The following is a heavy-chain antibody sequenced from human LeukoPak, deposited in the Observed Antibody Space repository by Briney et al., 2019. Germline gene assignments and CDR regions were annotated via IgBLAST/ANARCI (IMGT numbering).Heavy chain of an antibody. CDR2: INPNSGGT. Sequence: ASVKVSCKASGYTFTGYYMHWVRQAPGQGLEWMGWINPNSGGTNYAQKFQGRVTMTRDTSISTAYMELSSLRSDDTAVYYCARMKLGIVVVPAAIDYWGQGTLVTVSS. CDR1: GYTFTGYY. CDR3: ARMKLGIVVVPAAIDY. J-gene: IGHJ4*02. D-gene: IGHD2-2*01. V-gene: IGHV1-2*02.